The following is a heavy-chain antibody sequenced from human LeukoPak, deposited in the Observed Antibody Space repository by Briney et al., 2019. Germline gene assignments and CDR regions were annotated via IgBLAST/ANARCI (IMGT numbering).Heavy chain of an antibody. CDR2: ITGSGGNT. CDR1: GFTFSSYA. CDR3: AKRISGWYFTDY. Sequence: GGSLRLSCAASGFTFSSYAMSWVRLAPGKGLEWVSAITGSGGNTHYTDSVKGRFTISRDNSKNTLYLQMNRLRAEDTAVYYCAKRISGWYFTDYWGQGTLVTVSS. D-gene: IGHD6-19*01. J-gene: IGHJ4*02. V-gene: IGHV3-23*01.